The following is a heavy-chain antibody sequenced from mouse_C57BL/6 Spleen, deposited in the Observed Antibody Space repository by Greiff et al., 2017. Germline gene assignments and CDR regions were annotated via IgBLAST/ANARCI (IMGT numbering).Heavy chain of an antibody. Sequence: EVQLQQSGPELVKPGASVKISCKASGYSFTGYYMNWVKQSPEKSLEWIGEINPSTGGTTYNQKFKAKATLTVDKSSSTAYMQLKSLTSEDSAVYYCARSYRTTGNYAMDYWGQGTSVTVSS. J-gene: IGHJ4*01. V-gene: IGHV1-42*01. CDR2: INPSTGGT. D-gene: IGHD1-3*01. CDR3: ARSYRTTGNYAMDY. CDR1: GYSFTGYY.